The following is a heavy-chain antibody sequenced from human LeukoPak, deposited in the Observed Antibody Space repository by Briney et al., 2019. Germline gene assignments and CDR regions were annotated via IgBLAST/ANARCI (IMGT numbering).Heavy chain of an antibody. CDR1: GGSISSSSYY. Sequence: SETLSLTCTVSGGSISSSSYYWGWIRQPPGKGLEWIGSIYYSGSTYYNPSLKSRVTISVDTSKNQFSLKLSSVTAADTAVYYCARERGDYYDSSGHLWYFDYWGQGTLVTVSS. J-gene: IGHJ4*02. V-gene: IGHV4-39*07. CDR2: IYYSGST. D-gene: IGHD3-22*01. CDR3: ARERGDYYDSSGHLWYFDY.